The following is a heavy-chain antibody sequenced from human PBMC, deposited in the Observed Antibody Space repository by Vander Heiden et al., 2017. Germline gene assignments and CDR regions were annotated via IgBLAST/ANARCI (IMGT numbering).Heavy chain of an antibody. V-gene: IGHV3-15*07. CDR3: TTEGQGGFDY. CDR2: LKTKPDGGTT. J-gene: IGHJ4*02. CDR1: GFTLNNAW. D-gene: IGHD3-16*01. Sequence: EVQLVESGGRLVKPGGSLRLSCAASGFTLNNAWINWVRQSPGKGLGWVGRLKTKPDGGTTDYAAPVKGRFIISGDYSKNTLYLQMNSLRTEDTAIYYCTTEGQGGFDYWGQGTLVTVSS.